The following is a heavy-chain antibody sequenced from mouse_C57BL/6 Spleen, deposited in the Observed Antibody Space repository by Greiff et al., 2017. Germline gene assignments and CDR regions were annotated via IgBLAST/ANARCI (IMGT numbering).Heavy chain of an antibody. CDR1: GYTFTDYY. CDR3: ASYYGNYVPFDY. V-gene: IGHV1-26*01. D-gene: IGHD2-1*01. Sequence: VQLQQSEPELVKPGASVKISCKASGYTFTDYYMNWVKQSHGKSLEWIGDINPNNGGTSYNQKFKGKATLTVDKSSSTAYMELRSLTSEDSAVYYCASYYGNYVPFDYWGQGTTLTVSS. CDR2: INPNNGGT. J-gene: IGHJ2*01.